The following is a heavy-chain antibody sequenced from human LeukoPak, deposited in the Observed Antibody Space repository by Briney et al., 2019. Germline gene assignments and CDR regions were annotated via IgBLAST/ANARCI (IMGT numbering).Heavy chain of an antibody. V-gene: IGHV1-18*01. D-gene: IGHD3-3*01. CDR1: GYTFTSYG. CDR2: ISAYNGNT. J-gene: IGHJ6*02. Sequence: GASVKVSCTASGYTFTSYGISWVRQAPGQGLEWMGWISAYNGNTNYAQKLQGRVTMTTDTSTSTAYMELRSLRSDDTAVYYCARRYYDFWSGYFEPYYYYGMDVWGQGTTVTVSS. CDR3: ARRYYDFWSGYFEPYYYYGMDV.